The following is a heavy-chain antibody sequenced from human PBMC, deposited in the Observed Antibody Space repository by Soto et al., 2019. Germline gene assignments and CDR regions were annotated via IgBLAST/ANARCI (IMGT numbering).Heavy chain of an antibody. CDR2: INHSGST. Sequence: SETLSLTCAVYGGSFSGYYWSWIRQPPGKGLEWIGEINHSGSTNYNPSLKSRVTISVDTSKNQFSLKLSSVTAADTAVYYCARVRGSSYYYYGMDVWGQGATVTVSS. D-gene: IGHD6-6*01. V-gene: IGHV4-34*01. CDR3: ARVRGSSYYYYGMDV. J-gene: IGHJ6*02. CDR1: GGSFSGYY.